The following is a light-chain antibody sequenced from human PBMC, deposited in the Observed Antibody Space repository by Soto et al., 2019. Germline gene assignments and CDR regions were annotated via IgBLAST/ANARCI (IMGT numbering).Light chain of an antibody. CDR1: QTISTY. Sequence: DIQMTQSPSSLSASVGDRVTITCQASQTISTYLNWYQQNPGKAPKLLIYAASNLQSGVPSRFSGSGSGTDFTLTINSLQPEDFATYYCQHSFNIPYTFGQGTKLEIK. CDR3: QHSFNIPYT. J-gene: IGKJ2*01. V-gene: IGKV1-39*01. CDR2: AAS.